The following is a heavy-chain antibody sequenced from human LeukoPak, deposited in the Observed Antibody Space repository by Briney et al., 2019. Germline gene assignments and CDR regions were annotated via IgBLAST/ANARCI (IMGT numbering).Heavy chain of an antibody. CDR2: INPNSGGT. D-gene: IGHD5-12*01. CDR1: GYTFTGYY. Sequence: ASVKVSCKASGYTFTGYYMHWVRQAPGQGLEWMGWINPNSGGTNYAQKFQGRVTMTRDTSISTAYMELSRLRSDDPAVYYCARDYSGYEAAAGFDDWGQGSLVTVSS. V-gene: IGHV1-2*02. CDR3: ARDYSGYEAAAGFDD. J-gene: IGHJ4*02.